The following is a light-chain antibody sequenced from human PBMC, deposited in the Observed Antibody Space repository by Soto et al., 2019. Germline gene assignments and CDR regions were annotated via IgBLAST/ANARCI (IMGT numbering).Light chain of an antibody. Sequence: ENVLTQSPGTLSLSPGERATLSCRASQSVSSSYLAWYQQKPGQAPRLLIYGASNSTTGIPDRFSGSGSGTHFTLTISRLEPEDFAIYYCQQYGSSPYTFGQGTKLEIK. CDR3: QQYGSSPYT. J-gene: IGKJ2*01. CDR2: GAS. CDR1: QSVSSSY. V-gene: IGKV3-20*01.